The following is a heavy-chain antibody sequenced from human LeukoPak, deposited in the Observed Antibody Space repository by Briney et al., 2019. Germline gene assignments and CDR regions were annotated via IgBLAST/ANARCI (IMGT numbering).Heavy chain of an antibody. CDR3: ARARYSSGWPKYY. J-gene: IGHJ4*02. Sequence: SETLSLTCTVSGGSISSSSYYWGWIRQPPGKGLEWIGSIYYSGSTYYNPSLKSRVTISVDTSKNQFSLKLSSVTAADTAVYYCARARYSSGWPKYYWGQGTLVTVSS. V-gene: IGHV4-39*07. CDR2: IYYSGST. D-gene: IGHD6-19*01. CDR1: GGSISSSSYY.